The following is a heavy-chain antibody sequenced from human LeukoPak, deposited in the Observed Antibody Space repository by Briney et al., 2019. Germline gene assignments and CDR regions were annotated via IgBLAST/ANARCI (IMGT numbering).Heavy chain of an antibody. CDR3: AREGQEYAFDY. CDR1: GYTFTSYA. D-gene: IGHD2/OR15-2a*01. Sequence: GASVKVSCKASGYTFTSYAMHWVRQAPGQRLEWMGWINAGNGNTKYSQKFQGRVTITRDTYASTAYMELSSLRSEDTAVYYCAREGQEYAFDYWGQGTLVTVSS. CDR2: INAGNGNT. V-gene: IGHV1-3*01. J-gene: IGHJ4*02.